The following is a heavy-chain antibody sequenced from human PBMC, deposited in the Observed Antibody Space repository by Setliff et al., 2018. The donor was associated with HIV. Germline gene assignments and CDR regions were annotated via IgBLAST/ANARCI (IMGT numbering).Heavy chain of an antibody. CDR1: GDSFSSFW. CDR3: ARQGPWRDDSVNSGYANAFDV. CDR2: IYLGDSDT. Sequence: GESLKISCKGSGDSFSSFWIGWVRQMPGKGLEWMGIIYLGDSDTIYSPSFQGQVTMSADKSINTAYLQWGSLEASDTAMYFCARQGPWRDDSVNSGYANAFDVWGQGTMVTV. D-gene: IGHD3-22*01. V-gene: IGHV5-51*01. J-gene: IGHJ3*01.